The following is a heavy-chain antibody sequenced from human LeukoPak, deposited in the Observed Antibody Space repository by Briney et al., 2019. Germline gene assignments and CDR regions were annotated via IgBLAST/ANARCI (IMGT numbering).Heavy chain of an antibody. V-gene: IGHV4-39*01. D-gene: IGHD3-9*01. CDR2: IYYSGST. Sequence: SETLSLTCTVSGGSISSSSYYWGWLRQPPGMGLEWIGSIYYSGSTYYNPSLKSRITISVDTSKNQFSLKLSSVTAADTAVYYCARRNYDILTGSDYWGQGTLVTVSS. CDR3: ARRNYDILTGSDY. CDR1: GGSISSSSYY. J-gene: IGHJ4*02.